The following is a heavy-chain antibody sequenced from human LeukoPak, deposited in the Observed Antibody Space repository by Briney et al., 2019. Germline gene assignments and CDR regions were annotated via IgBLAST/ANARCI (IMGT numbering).Heavy chain of an antibody. D-gene: IGHD2-2*01. J-gene: IGHJ3*02. CDR1: GFTFSSYG. CDR3: ARDETAYCSSTSCSYAFDI. V-gene: IGHV3-33*01. CDR2: IWHDGSNK. Sequence: GRSLRLSCAASGFTFSSYGMHWVRQAPGKGLEWVAVIWHDGSNKYYADSVKGRFTISRDNSKNTLYLQMNSLRVEDTAVYYCARDETAYCSSTSCSYAFDIWGQGTMVTVSS.